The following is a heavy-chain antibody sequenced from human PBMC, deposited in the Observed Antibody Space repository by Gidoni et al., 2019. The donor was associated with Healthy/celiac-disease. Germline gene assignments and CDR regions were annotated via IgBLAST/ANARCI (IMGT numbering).Heavy chain of an antibody. J-gene: IGHJ4*02. CDR2: ISSSGSTI. Sequence: QVQLVESGGGLVKPGGSLRLAGAASGFTFSYYYMSWFHQAPGKGLELVSYISSSGSTIYYADSVKGRFTISRDNAKNSLYLQMNSLRAEDTAVYYCARGYDFWSGYYGFDYWGQGTLVTVSS. D-gene: IGHD3-3*01. CDR1: GFTFSYYY. CDR3: ARGYDFWSGYYGFDY. V-gene: IGHV3-11*01.